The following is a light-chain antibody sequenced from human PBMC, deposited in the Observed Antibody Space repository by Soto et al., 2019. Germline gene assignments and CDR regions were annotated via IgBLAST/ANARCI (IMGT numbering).Light chain of an antibody. J-gene: IGKJ2*01. Sequence: EIVLTQSPGTLSLSPGERATLSCRASQSVSSSYLAWYQQKPGQAPRLLIYGASNRATGIPDRFSASGSGTDFTLTISRLEPEDFAVYYCQQYGSSPPDTFGQGTKLEIK. CDR2: GAS. CDR3: QQYGSSPPDT. CDR1: QSVSSSY. V-gene: IGKV3-20*01.